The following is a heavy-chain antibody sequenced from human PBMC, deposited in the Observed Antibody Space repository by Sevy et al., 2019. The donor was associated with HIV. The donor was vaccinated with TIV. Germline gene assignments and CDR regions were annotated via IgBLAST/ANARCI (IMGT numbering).Heavy chain of an antibody. CDR3: AGENAWGRGYP. D-gene: IGHD1-26*01. CDR2: IYSNGHI. CDR1: GGSITSLY. J-gene: IGHJ5*02. Sequence: SETLSLTCTVSGGSITSLYWNWIRQPPGKGLEWIANIYSNGHINYNPSLKSRVTLSLDTSKNQFSLRLSSVTAADTAMYYCAGENAWGRGYPWGQGTLVTVSS. V-gene: IGHV4-59*08.